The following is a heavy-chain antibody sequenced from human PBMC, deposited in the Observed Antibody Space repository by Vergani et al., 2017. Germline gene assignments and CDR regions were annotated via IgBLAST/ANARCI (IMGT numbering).Heavy chain of an antibody. Sequence: QVQLVQSGAEVKKPGASVKVSCKASGYTFTSYDINWVRQATGQGLEWMGWMNPNSGNTGYAQKFQGRVTMTRNTSISTAYMELSSLRSEDTTVYYCARSQWLTLYYYGMDVWGQGTTVTVSS. CDR1: GYTFTSYD. CDR3: ARSQWLTLYYYGMDV. CDR2: MNPNSGNT. V-gene: IGHV1-8*01. J-gene: IGHJ6*02. D-gene: IGHD6-19*01.